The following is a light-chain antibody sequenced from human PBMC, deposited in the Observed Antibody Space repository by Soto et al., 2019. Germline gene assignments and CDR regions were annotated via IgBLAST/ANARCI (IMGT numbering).Light chain of an antibody. V-gene: IGKV1D-13*01. CDR2: DAS. J-gene: IGKJ4*01. Sequence: AIQLTQSPSSLSASVGDRVTITCRASQGISSALAWYQQNPGKAPKSLIYDASSLISGVPSRFSGSGSGTDFTLTISSLQPEDFGTYYCQHFKNYPLTFGGGTKVEIK. CDR3: QHFKNYPLT. CDR1: QGISSA.